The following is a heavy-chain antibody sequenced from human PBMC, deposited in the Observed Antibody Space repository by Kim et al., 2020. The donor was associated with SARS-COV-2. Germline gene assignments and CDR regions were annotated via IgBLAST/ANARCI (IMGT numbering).Heavy chain of an antibody. D-gene: IGHD6-13*01. CDR3: ARAEQQLVPYYYYYGMDV. Sequence: GGSLRLSCAASGFTVSSNYMSWVRQAPGKGLEWVSVIYSGGSTYYADSVKGRFTISRDNSKNTLYLQMNSLRAEDTAVYYCARAEQQLVPYYYYYGMDVWGQGTTVTVSS. CDR1: GFTVSSNY. J-gene: IGHJ6*02. CDR2: IYSGGST. V-gene: IGHV3-53*01.